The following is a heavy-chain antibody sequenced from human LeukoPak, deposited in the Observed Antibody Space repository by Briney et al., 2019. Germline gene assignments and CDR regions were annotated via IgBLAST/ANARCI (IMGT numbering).Heavy chain of an antibody. CDR2: IYYSGST. D-gene: IGHD3-9*01. J-gene: IGHJ3*02. Sequence: SETLSLTCTVSGGSISSYYWSWIRQPPGKGLEWIGYIYYSGSTNYNPSLKSRVTISVDRSKNQFSLKLSSVTAADTAVYYCARDRRADILTGYSDGFDIWGQGTMVTVSS. CDR3: ARDRRADILTGYSDGFDI. V-gene: IGHV4-59*12. CDR1: GGSISSYY.